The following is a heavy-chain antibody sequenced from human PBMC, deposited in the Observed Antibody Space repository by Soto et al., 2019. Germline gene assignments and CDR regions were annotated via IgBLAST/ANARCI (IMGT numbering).Heavy chain of an antibody. D-gene: IGHD2-2*01. CDR2: IWYDGSNK. CDR1: GFTFSSYG. J-gene: IGHJ4*02. V-gene: IGHV3-33*01. CDR3: AREVPSAYRIDY. Sequence: QVQLVESGGGVVQPGRSLRLSCATSGFTFSSYGMHWVRQAPGEGLEWVAVIWYDGSNKYYADSVKGRFTISRDNSKNTLYLQMNSLRAEDTAVYYCAREVPSAYRIDYWGQGTLVTVSS.